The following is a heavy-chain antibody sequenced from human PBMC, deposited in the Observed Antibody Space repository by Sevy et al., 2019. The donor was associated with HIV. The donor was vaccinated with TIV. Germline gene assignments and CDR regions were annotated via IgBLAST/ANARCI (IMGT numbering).Heavy chain of an antibody. Sequence: GGCLRLSCAASGFTFSSYAMSWVRQAPGKGLEWVSAISGSGGSTYYADSVKGRFTISRDNSKNTLYLQMNSLRAEDTAVYYCAKRYYYDSSGYYLDYWGQGTLVTVSS. CDR2: ISGSGGST. D-gene: IGHD3-22*01. CDR3: AKRYYYDSSGYYLDY. CDR1: GFTFSSYA. V-gene: IGHV3-23*01. J-gene: IGHJ4*02.